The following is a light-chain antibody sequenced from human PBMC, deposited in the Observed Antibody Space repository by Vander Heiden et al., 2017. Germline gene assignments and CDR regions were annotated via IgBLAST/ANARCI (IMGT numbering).Light chain of an antibody. V-gene: IGKV1-39*01. CDR2: AAS. J-gene: IGKJ2*01. Sequence: DIQLRQSLSSLSAPVGVRVTSTSRASQSSSSYLNWYQQKPGKAPKRLIYAASSLQSGVPSRFSGSGSGTDFTLNISSLQAEDVGTYYCQQSNGSLSTFGEGTKVEIK. CDR3: QQSNGSLST. CDR1: QSSSSY.